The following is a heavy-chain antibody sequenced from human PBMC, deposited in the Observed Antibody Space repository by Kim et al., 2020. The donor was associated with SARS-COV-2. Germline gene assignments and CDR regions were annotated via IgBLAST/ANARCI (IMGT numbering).Heavy chain of an antibody. D-gene: IGHD6-13*01. CDR1: GFTLSGYA. J-gene: IGHJ6*03. V-gene: IGHV3-23*01. CDR3: AETFRNAFSRDV. Sequence: GGSLRLSCAASGFTLSGYAMTWVRQAPGKGLEWVSMIGGHGVSTYYADSVKGRFTVSRDISKNTLYLQMNSLRAEDTAVYYCAETFRNAFSRDVWGKGTT. CDR2: IGGHGVST.